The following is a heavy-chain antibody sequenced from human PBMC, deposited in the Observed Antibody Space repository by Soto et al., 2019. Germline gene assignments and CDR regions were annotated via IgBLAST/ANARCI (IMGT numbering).Heavy chain of an antibody. CDR3: ARAGATYYDILTGYYSGWFDP. D-gene: IGHD3-9*01. V-gene: IGHV1-2*02. CDR1: GYTFTGYY. CDR2: INPNSGGT. Sequence: ASVKVSCKASGYTFTGYYMHWVRQAPGQGLEWMGWINPNSGGTNYAQTFQGRVTMTRDTSIRTAYMELSRLRSDDTAVYYCARAGATYYDILTGYYSGWFDPWGQGTLVTVSS. J-gene: IGHJ5*02.